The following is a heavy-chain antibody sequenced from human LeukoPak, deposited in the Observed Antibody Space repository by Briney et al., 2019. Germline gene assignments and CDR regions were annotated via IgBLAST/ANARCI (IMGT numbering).Heavy chain of an antibody. J-gene: IGHJ4*02. CDR2: MHPDGTEK. V-gene: IGHV3-7*01. CDR3: TRQGRRSPWDY. Sequence: PGGSLRLSCAASGFSLISYWMGWVRQAPGTGLEWVANMHPDGTEKYYVNSVRGRFTIYRDNAKNSLYLQMNSVRAEQTDVYYCTRQGRRSPWDYWGQGTLVTISS. CDR1: GFSLISYW.